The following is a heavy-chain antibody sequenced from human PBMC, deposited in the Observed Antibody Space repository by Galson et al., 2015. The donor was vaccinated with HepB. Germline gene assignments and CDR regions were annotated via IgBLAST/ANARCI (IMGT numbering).Heavy chain of an antibody. CDR1: GFTFSSYA. D-gene: IGHD3-9*01. J-gene: IGHJ6*02. CDR3: ARDFSYYDILTGYYTYGMDV. CDR2: ISYDGSNK. Sequence: SLRLSCAASGFTFSSYAMHWVRQAPGKGLEWVAVISYDGSNKYYADSVKGRFTISRDNSKNTLYLQMNSLRAEDTAVYYCARDFSYYDILTGYYTYGMDVWGQGTTVTVSS. V-gene: IGHV3-30-3*01.